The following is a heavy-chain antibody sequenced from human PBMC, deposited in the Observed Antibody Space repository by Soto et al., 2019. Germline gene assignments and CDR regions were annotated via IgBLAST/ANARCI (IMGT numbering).Heavy chain of an antibody. D-gene: IGHD3-22*01. V-gene: IGHV1-24*01. CDR2: FDPEDGET. J-gene: IGHJ4*02. Sequence: GASVKVSCKVSGYTLTELSMHWVRQAPGKGLEWMGGFDPEDGETIYAQKFQGRVTMTEDTSTDTAYVELSSLRSEDTAVYYCATAYYYYDSSGHSYYFDYWGQGTLVTV. CDR1: GYTLTELS. CDR3: ATAYYYYDSSGHSYYFDY.